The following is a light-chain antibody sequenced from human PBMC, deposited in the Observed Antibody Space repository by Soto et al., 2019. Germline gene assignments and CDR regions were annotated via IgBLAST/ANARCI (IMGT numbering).Light chain of an antibody. CDR2: DAS. CDR1: QSVSNY. J-gene: IGKJ4*01. V-gene: IGKV3-11*01. Sequence: EIVLTQSPATLSLSPGEGATLSCRAGQSVSNYLAWYQQKPGQAPRLLIYDASNRATGIPARFSGSGSGTDFTLTISSLEPEDFAVYYCQKRSNWPLTFGGGTKVDIK. CDR3: QKRSNWPLT.